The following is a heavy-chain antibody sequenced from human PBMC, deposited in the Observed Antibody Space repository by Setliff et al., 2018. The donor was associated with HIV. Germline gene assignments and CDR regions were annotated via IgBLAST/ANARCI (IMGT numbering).Heavy chain of an antibody. CDR2: IHYSGST. V-gene: IGHV4-39*01. J-gene: IGHJ5*02. CDR3: ATYADRESNRFDP. CDR1: GGSISGSSYF. D-gene: IGHD3-10*01. Sequence: SETLSLTCTVSGGSISGSSYFLAWIRQPPGRGLEWIGTIHYSGSTYHNPSLESRITISVDTSKNQFFLRLSSVSAADTAVYYCATYADRESNRFDPWGQGILVTVSS.